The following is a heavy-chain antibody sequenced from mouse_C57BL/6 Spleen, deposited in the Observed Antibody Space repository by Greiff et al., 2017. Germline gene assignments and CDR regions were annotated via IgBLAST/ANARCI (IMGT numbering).Heavy chain of an antibody. V-gene: IGHV1-80*01. CDR3: ARGGSNHYFDY. D-gene: IGHD1-1*01. J-gene: IGHJ2*01. Sequence: QVQLQQSGAELVKPGASVKISCKASGYAFSSYWMNWVKQRPGKGLEWIGQIYPGDGDTNYNGKFKGQATLTADKSSSTAYMQLSSLTSEDSAVYFCARGGSNHYFDYWGQGTTLTVSS. CDR1: GYAFSSYW. CDR2: IYPGDGDT.